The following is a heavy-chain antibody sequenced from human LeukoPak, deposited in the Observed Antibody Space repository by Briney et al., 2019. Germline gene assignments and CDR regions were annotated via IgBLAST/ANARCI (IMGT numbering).Heavy chain of an antibody. CDR2: SSSSGRKT. CDR1: RLTFNSYV. V-gene: IGHV3-23*01. D-gene: IGHD5-18*01. Sequence: GGSLRLSCAASRLTFNSYVMAWVRQAPKKGLECVAASSSSGRKTYYADSVKGRFTISREDSKNTLYLQMNILRAEDTAIYYCARVSGNIQIWPQPFGDGMDVWGQGTTVTVSS. J-gene: IGHJ6*02. CDR3: ARVSGNIQIWPQPFGDGMDV.